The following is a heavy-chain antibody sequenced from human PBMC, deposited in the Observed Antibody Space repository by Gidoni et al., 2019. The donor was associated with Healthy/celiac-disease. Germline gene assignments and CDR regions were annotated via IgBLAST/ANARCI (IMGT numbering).Heavy chain of an antibody. D-gene: IGHD6-13*01. CDR2: ISYDGSNK. V-gene: IGHV3-30*01. Sequence: QVQLVESGGGVVQPGRSLRLSCAASGFTFSSYAMPWVRQAPGKGLEWVAVISYDGSNKYYADSVKGRFTISRDNSKNTLYLQMNSLRAEDTAVYYCARDDGSSWTTYYYYYGMDVWGQGTTVTVSS. CDR3: ARDDGSSWTTYYYYYGMDV. CDR1: GFTFSSYA. J-gene: IGHJ6*02.